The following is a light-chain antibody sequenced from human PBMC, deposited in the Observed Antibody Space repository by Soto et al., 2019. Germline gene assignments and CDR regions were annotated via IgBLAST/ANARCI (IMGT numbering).Light chain of an antibody. Sequence: EILLTQSPGTLSLSPGERASLSCRASQSVSSNLAWYQQKPGQAPRLLIYGASTRATGIPARFSGSGSGTEFTLTISSLQSEDFAVYYCQQYNNWPLTFGGGTKVDIK. V-gene: IGKV3-15*01. J-gene: IGKJ4*01. CDR1: QSVSSN. CDR3: QQYNNWPLT. CDR2: GAS.